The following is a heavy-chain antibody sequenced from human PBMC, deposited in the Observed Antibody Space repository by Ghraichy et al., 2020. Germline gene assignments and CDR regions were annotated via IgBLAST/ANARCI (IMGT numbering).Heavy chain of an antibody. J-gene: IGHJ6*02. CDR2: IYYSGST. CDR1: GGSISSYY. Sequence: SETLSLTCTVSGGSISSYYWSWIRQPPGKGLEWIGYIYYSGSTNYNPSLKSRVTISVDTSKNQFSLKLSSVTAADTAVYYCARGPCSGGSCSSWLSNYYYYGMDVWGQGTTVTVSS. V-gene: IGHV4-59*01. D-gene: IGHD2-15*01. CDR3: ARGPCSGGSCSSWLSNYYYYGMDV.